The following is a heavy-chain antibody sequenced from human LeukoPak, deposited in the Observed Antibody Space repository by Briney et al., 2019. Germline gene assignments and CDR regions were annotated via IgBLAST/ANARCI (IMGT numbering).Heavy chain of an antibody. CDR3: ARHDDSSGYYIPGFDY. CDR2: IYYSGST. CDR1: GGSISSYY. J-gene: IGHJ4*02. Sequence: SETLSLTCTVSGGSISSYYWSWIRQPPGKGLEWIGYIYYSGSTNYNPSLKSRVTISADTSKNQFSLKLSSVTAADTAVYYCARHDDSSGYYIPGFDYWGQGTLVTVSS. D-gene: IGHD3-22*01. V-gene: IGHV4-59*08.